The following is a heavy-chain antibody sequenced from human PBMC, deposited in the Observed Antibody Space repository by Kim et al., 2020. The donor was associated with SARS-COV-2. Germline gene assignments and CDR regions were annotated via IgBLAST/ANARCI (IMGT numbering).Heavy chain of an antibody. CDR2: TT. V-gene: IGHV3-49*02. CDR3: TRDRETYFDY. Sequence: TTEYAASGKGRFTISRDDSKSIAYLQMNSLKTEDTAVYYCTRDRETYFDYWGQGTLVTVSS. D-gene: IGHD1-26*01. J-gene: IGHJ4*02.